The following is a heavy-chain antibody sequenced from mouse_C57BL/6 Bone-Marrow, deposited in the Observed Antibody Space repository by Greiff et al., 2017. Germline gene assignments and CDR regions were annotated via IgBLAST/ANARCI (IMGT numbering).Heavy chain of an antibody. CDR3: ARRGYDSWYFDV. Sequence: QVQLKQSGAELVRPGTSVKVSCKASGYAFTNYLIEWVKQRPGQGLEWIGVINPGSGGTNYNEKFKGKATLTADKSSSTAYMQLSSLTSEDSAVYVCARRGYDSWYFDVWGTGTTVTVSS. CDR1: GYAFTNYL. D-gene: IGHD2-4*01. CDR2: INPGSGGT. V-gene: IGHV1-54*01. J-gene: IGHJ1*03.